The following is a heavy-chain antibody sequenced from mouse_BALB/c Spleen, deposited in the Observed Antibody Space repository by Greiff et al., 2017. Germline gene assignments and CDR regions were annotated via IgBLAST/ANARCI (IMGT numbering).Heavy chain of an antibody. CDR1: GYSITSDYA. CDR3: ARGLERFAY. J-gene: IGHJ3*01. CDR2: ISYSGST. Sequence: EVQLQQSGPGLVKPSQSLSLTCTVTGYSITSDYAWNWIRQFPGNKLEWMGYISYSGSTSYNPSLKSRISITRDTSKNQFFLQLNSVTTEDTATYYCARGLERFAYWGQGTLVTVSA. V-gene: IGHV3-2*02.